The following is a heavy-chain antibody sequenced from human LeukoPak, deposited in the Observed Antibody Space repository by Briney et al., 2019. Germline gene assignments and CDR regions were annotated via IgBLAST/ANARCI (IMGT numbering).Heavy chain of an antibody. CDR3: ARGSSSWYPPGY. Sequence: PSETLSLTCTVSGGSISSYYWSWIRQSPGKGLEWIGHIYYTGSTDYNPSLKSRVTISVDTSKNQFSLKLSSVTAADTAVYYCARGSSSWYPPGYWGQGTLVTVSS. V-gene: IGHV4-59*01. CDR1: GGSISSYY. J-gene: IGHJ4*02. CDR2: IYYTGST. D-gene: IGHD6-13*01.